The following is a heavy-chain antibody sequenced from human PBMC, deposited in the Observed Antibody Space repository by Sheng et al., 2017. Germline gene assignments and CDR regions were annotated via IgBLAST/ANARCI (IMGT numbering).Heavy chain of an antibody. CDR1: GYTFTGYY. Sequence: QVQLVQSGAEVKKPGASVKVSCKASGYTFTGYYMHWVRQAPGQGLEWMGWINPNSGGTNYAQKFQGRVTMTRDTSISTAYMELSRLRSDDTAVYYCAREPQDIVVVVAAAGWFDPWGQGTLVTVSS. V-gene: IGHV1-2*02. CDR2: INPNSGGT. D-gene: IGHD2-15*01. CDR3: AREPQDIVVVVAAAGWFDP. J-gene: IGHJ5*02.